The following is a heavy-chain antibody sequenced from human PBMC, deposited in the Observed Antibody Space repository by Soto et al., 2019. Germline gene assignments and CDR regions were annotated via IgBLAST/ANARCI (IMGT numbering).Heavy chain of an antibody. CDR1: W. D-gene: IGHD1-7*01. J-gene: IGHJ6*02. CDR2: IYHSGST. CDR3: ARGAITEPTPYYYYGMDV. Sequence: WWSWVRQPPGKGPEWIGEIYHSGSTNYNPSLKSRVTISVDKSKNQFSLKLSSVTAAETAVYYCARGAITEPTPYYYYGMDVWGQGTTVTVSS. V-gene: IGHV4-4*02.